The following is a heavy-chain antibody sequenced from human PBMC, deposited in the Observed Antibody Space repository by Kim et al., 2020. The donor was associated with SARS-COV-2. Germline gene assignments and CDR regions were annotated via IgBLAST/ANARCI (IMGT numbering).Heavy chain of an antibody. Sequence: GGSLRLSCAASGFTFSSYSMNWVRQAPGKGLEWVSSISSSSSYIYYADSVKGRFTISRDNAKNSLYPQMNSLRAEDTAVYYCARDLGSDNWGGYYYYGMDVWGQGTTVTVSS. CDR1: GFTFSSYS. CDR2: ISSSSSYI. CDR3: ARDLGSDNWGGYYYYGMDV. J-gene: IGHJ6*02. V-gene: IGHV3-21*01. D-gene: IGHD7-27*01.